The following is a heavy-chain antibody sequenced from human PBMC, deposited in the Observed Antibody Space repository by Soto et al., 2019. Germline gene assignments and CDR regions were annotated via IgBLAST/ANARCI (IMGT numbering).Heavy chain of an antibody. V-gene: IGHV1-69*01. Sequence: QVQLVQSGAEVKKPGSSVKVSCKASGGTFSSYAISWVRQAPGQGLEWMGGIIPIFGTANYAQKFRGRVTITADESTSTAYMELSSLRSEDTAVYYCASGVKDSYEPDYYYYGMDVWGQGTTVTVSS. D-gene: IGHD5-18*01. CDR1: GGTFSSYA. CDR3: ASGVKDSYEPDYYYYGMDV. J-gene: IGHJ6*02. CDR2: IIPIFGTA.